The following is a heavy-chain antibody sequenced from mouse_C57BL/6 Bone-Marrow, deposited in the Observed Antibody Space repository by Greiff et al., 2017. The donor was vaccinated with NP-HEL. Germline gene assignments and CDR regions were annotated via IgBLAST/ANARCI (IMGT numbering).Heavy chain of an antibody. V-gene: IGHV2-5*01. CDR1: GFSLTSYG. D-gene: IGHD2-2*01. Sequence: VKLVESGPGLVQPSQSLSITCTVSGFSLTSYGVHWVRQSPGKGLEWLGVIWRGGSTDYNAAFMSRLSITKDNSKSQVFLNMNRLQADDAAIYYSAKDWLRRCLAYWGQGTLVTVSA. CDR2: IWRGGST. J-gene: IGHJ3*01. CDR3: AKDWLRRCLAY.